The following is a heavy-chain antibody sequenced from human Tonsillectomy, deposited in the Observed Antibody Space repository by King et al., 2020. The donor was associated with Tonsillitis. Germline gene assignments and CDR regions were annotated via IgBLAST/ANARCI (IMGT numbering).Heavy chain of an antibody. CDR3: ARSIQSANSDAFDI. V-gene: IGHV3-33*01. CDR1: VFTFISYG. J-gene: IGHJ3*02. D-gene: IGHD2/OR15-2a*01. Sequence: VQLVESGGGVVQPGRSLRLSCAASVFTFISYGMHWARQAPGKGLEWVAAIWYYGSNKYYVDSVKGRFTISRDNSKNILYLQMDSLRAEDTAMYHCARSIQSANSDAFDIWGQGTMVTVSS. CDR2: IWYYGSNK.